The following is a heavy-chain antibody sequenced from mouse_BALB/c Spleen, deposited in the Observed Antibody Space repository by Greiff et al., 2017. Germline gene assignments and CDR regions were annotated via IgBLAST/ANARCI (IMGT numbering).Heavy chain of an antibody. CDR2: INPYNDGT. CDR3: ARCYYDYDANAMDY. J-gene: IGHJ4*01. CDR1: GYTFTSYV. V-gene: IGHV1-14*01. D-gene: IGHD2-4*01. Sequence: VQLQQSGPELVKPGASVKMSCKASGYTFTSYVMHWVKQKPGQALEWIGYINPYNDGTKYNEKFKGKATLTSDKSSSTAYMERSSLTSEDSAVYYCARCYYDYDANAMDYWGQGTSVTVSS.